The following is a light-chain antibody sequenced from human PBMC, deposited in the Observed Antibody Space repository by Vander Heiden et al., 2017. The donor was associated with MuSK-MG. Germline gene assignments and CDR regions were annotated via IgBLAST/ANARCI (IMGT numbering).Light chain of an antibody. Sequence: QSVLTQPPSVSGAPGQRVTISCTGSSSNIGAGYDVHWYQQLPGTATKLLIYGNSNRHSWFPDRFSGSKSGTSASLAITGLQAEDEADYYCQSYDSSLSGSVVFGGGTKLTVL. CDR3: QSYDSSLSGSVV. V-gene: IGLV1-40*01. J-gene: IGLJ2*01. CDR1: SSNIGAGYD. CDR2: GNS.